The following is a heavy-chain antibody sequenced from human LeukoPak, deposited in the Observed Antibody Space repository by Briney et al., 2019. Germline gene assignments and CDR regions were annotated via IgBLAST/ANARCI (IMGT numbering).Heavy chain of an antibody. J-gene: IGHJ4*02. D-gene: IGHD1-26*01. CDR1: GYTFTGYY. CDR3: ARRYSGRYDFDY. CDR2: INPNSGGT. V-gene: IGHV1-2*02. Sequence: ASVKVSCKASGYTFTGYYMHWVRQAPGQGLEWMGWINPNSGGTTYAQKFQGRVTMTRDTSISTAYMELSRLRSDDTAVYYCARRYSGRYDFDYWGQGTLVTVSS.